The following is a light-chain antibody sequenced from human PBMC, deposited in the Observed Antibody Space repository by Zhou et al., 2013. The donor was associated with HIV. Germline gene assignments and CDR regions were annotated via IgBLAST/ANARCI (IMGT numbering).Light chain of an antibody. J-gene: IGKJ3*01. CDR3: QQSYSSPFT. CDR1: QNISTY. V-gene: IGKV1-39*01. Sequence: DIQMTQSPSSLSASIGDRVTITCRASQNISTYLNWYQQKPGKAPKLLIYLASTLQSGVPSRFSGSGSGTDFTLTISSLQPEDFATYYCQQSYSSPFTFGPGTKVEIK. CDR2: LAS.